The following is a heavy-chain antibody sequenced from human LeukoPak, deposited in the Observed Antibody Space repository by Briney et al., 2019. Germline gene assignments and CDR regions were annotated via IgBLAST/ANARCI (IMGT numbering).Heavy chain of an antibody. CDR3: ARGRDILTRYFDY. Sequence: GGSLRLSCAASGFTVSSNYMSWVRQAPGKGLEWVSVIYSGGSTYYADSVKGRFTISRDNSKNTLYLQMNSLRAEDTAVYYCARGRDILTRYFDYWGQGTLVTVSS. J-gene: IGHJ4*02. CDR2: IYSGGST. V-gene: IGHV3-53*01. CDR1: GFTVSSNY. D-gene: IGHD3-9*01.